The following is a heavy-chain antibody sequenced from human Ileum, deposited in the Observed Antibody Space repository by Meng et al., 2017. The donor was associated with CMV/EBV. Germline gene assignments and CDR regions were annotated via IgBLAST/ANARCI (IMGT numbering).Heavy chain of an antibody. V-gene: IGHV1-24*01. CDR2: FDREEGET. D-gene: IGHD5-12*01. CDR3: ATDVVATSFDY. J-gene: IGHJ4*02. CDR1: GYRLTELP. Sequence: QVQLVQSGAEVKKPGASVKVSCKVSGYRLTELPMHWVRQAPGKGLEWMGQFDREEGETICAQKFKGRVTMTEDTSTDTAYMELKSLRSEDTAVYYCATDVVATSFDYWGQGTLVTVSS.